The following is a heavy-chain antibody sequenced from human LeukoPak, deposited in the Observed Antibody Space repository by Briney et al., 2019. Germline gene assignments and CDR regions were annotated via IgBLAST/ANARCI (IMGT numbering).Heavy chain of an antibody. Sequence: SGGSLRLSCAASGFTFSSYAMSWVRQAPGKGLEWVSAISGSGGSTYYADSVKGRFTISRDNSKNTLYLQMYSLRAEDTAVYYCARVNGPNSGYYYTLDLWGQGTPVTVSS. J-gene: IGHJ5*02. CDR3: ARVNGPNSGYYYTLDL. D-gene: IGHD3-22*01. CDR2: ISGSGGST. CDR1: GFTFSSYA. V-gene: IGHV3-23*01.